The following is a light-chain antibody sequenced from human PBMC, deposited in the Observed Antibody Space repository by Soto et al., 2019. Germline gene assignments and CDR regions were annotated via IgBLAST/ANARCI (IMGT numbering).Light chain of an antibody. CDR3: CSYAGSSTSVV. V-gene: IGLV2-23*01. CDR1: RGEFGSYNL. CDR2: EGS. Sequence: QSALTQPASVSGSLGRPTPISSLEPRGEFGSYNLVSWYQQHPGKAPKLMIYEGSKRPSGVSNRFSGSKSGNTASLTISGLQAEDEADYYCCSYAGSSTSVVFGGGTKLTVL. J-gene: IGLJ2*01.